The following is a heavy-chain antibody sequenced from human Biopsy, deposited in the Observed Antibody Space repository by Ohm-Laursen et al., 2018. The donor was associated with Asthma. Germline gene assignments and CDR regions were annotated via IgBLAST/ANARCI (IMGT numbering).Heavy chain of an antibody. CDR1: GFTFTSYG. CDR2: GGSYYDGGLK. V-gene: IGHV3-30*03. Sequence: SLRLSCAASGFTFTSYGMHWVRQAPGKGLEWVAVGGSYYDGGLKYYADSVNGRFTVSRDDSKNTLYLQMNSLRPDDTAVYYCARDVMEWYLPAFDFWGQGTLVTVSS. J-gene: IGHJ4*02. CDR3: ARDVMEWYLPAFDF. D-gene: IGHD3-3*01.